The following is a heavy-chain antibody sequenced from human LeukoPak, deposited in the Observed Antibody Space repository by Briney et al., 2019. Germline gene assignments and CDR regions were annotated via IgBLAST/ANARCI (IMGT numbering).Heavy chain of an antibody. CDR2: ISGSGGST. V-gene: IGHV3-23*01. D-gene: IGHD6-13*01. Sequence: PGGSLRLSCAASGFTFSSYAMSWVRQAPGKGLEGVLAISGSGGSTYYADSVKGRFTISRDNSKNTLYLQMNSLRAEDTAVYYCAKCDIAAAGFDYWGQGTLVTVSS. CDR1: GFTFSSYA. CDR3: AKCDIAAAGFDY. J-gene: IGHJ4*02.